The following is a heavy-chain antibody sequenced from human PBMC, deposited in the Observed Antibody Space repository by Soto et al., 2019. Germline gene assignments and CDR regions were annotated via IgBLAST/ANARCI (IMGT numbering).Heavy chain of an antibody. CDR3: AKRSGYDILTGLFDY. J-gene: IGHJ4*02. Sequence: GGSLRLSCAASGFTFSSYAMSWVRQAPGKGLEWVSAISGSGGSTYYADSVKGRFTISRDNSKNTLYLQMNSLRAEDTAVYYCAKRSGYDILTGLFDYWGQGTLVTVSS. CDR2: ISGSGGST. V-gene: IGHV3-23*01. CDR1: GFTFSSYA. D-gene: IGHD3-9*01.